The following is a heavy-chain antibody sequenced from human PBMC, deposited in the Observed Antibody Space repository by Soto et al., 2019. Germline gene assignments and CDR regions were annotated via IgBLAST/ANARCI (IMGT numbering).Heavy chain of an antibody. CDR3: ANSRRNSYYFDY. CDR2: ISWNSGSI. D-gene: IGHD1-7*01. V-gene: IGHV3-9*01. Sequence: EVQLVESGGGLVQPGRSLSLSCAASGFTFDDYAMHWVRQAPGKGLEWVSGISWNSGSIGYADSVKGRFTISRDNAKNSLYLQMNSLRAEDTALYCCANSRRNSYYFDYWGQGTLVTVSS. J-gene: IGHJ4*02. CDR1: GFTFDDYA.